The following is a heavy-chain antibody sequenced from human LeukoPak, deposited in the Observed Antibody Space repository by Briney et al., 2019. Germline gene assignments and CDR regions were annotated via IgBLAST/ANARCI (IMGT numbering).Heavy chain of an antibody. CDR1: GTSISTYY. CDR2: IYTSGST. V-gene: IGHV4-4*07. J-gene: IGHJ4*02. CDR3: ARAIYYGSGSYFDY. Sequence: SETLSLTCSFSGTSISTYYWSWIRQPAGKGLEWIGRIYTSGSTNYNPSLKSRVTMSVDTSKNQFSLKLSSVTAADTAVYYCARAIYYGSGSYFDYWGQGTLVTVSS. D-gene: IGHD3-10*01.